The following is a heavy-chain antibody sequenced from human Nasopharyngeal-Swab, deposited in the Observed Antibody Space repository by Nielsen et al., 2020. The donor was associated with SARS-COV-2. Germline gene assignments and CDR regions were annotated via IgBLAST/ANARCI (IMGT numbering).Heavy chain of an antibody. Sequence: SETLSLTCAVYGGSFSGYYWSWIRQPPGKGLEWIGEINHSGSTNYNPSLKSRVTISVDTSKNQFFLKLSSVTAADTAVYYCARGRVLLWFGEFPYYFDYWGQGTLVTVSS. J-gene: IGHJ4*02. CDR2: INHSGST. CDR1: GGSFSGYY. V-gene: IGHV4-34*01. D-gene: IGHD3-10*01. CDR3: ARGRVLLWFGEFPYYFDY.